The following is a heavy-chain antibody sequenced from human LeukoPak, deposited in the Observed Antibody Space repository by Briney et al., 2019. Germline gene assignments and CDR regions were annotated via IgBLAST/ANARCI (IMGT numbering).Heavy chain of an antibody. CDR1: GGSFSGYY. CDR2: INHGGST. D-gene: IGHD2-2*01. Sequence: SETLSLTCAVYGGSFSGYYWCWIRQPPGKGLEWIGEINHGGSTNYNPSLKSRVTISVDTSKNQFSLKLSSVTAADTAVYYCARREYCSSTSCRDYYYYGMDVWGQGTTVTVSS. V-gene: IGHV4-34*01. J-gene: IGHJ6*02. CDR3: ARREYCSSTSCRDYYYYGMDV.